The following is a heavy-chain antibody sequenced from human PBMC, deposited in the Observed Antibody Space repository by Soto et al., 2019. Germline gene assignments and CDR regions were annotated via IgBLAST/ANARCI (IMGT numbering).Heavy chain of an antibody. Sequence: QVQLVQSGAEVKKPGSSVKVSCKASGGTFSSYAISWVRQAPGQGLEWMGGIIPIFGTANYAQKFQGRVTITADESTSTAYMELSSLRSEDTAVYYCARITFTIFGVRDYGMDVWDQGTTVTVSS. D-gene: IGHD3-3*01. CDR2: IIPIFGTA. CDR3: ARITFTIFGVRDYGMDV. J-gene: IGHJ6*02. V-gene: IGHV1-69*12. CDR1: GGTFSSYA.